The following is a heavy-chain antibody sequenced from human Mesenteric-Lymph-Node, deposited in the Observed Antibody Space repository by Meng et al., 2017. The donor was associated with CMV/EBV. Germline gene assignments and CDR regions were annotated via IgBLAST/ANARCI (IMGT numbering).Heavy chain of an antibody. Sequence: CAVYDGSFSGYYWSWIRQPPGKGLEWIGEINHSGSTNYNPSLKSRVTISVDTSKNQFSLKLNSVTAADTAVYYCARGYSNYIARFDPWGQGTLVTVSS. CDR1: DGSFSGYY. D-gene: IGHD4-11*01. J-gene: IGHJ5*02. CDR2: INHSGST. CDR3: ARGYSNYIARFDP. V-gene: IGHV4-34*01.